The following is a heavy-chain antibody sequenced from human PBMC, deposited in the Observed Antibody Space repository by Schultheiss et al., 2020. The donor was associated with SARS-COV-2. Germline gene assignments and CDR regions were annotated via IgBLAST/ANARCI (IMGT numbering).Heavy chain of an antibody. J-gene: IGHJ4*02. CDR3: AKEGAGYVGY. Sequence: SETLSLTCAVSGASINSGSHSWSWIRQPPGKGLECIGYIYHSGSTYYNPSLKSRVNISVDRSKNQFSLKLSSVTAADTAVYYCAKEGAGYVGYWGQGTLVTVSS. V-gene: IGHV4-30-2*01. CDR2: IYHSGST. D-gene: IGHD1-14*01. CDR1: GASINSGSHS.